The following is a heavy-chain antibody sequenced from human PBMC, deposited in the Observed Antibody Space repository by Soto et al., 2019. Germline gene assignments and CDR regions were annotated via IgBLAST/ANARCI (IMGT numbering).Heavy chain of an antibody. CDR1: GGTSSRYA. V-gene: IGHV1-69*13. CDR2: IIPILDSP. D-gene: IGHD3-16*01. CDR3: ARLGGRDAYNLGRYGMDV. Sequence: SVKVSCKASGGTSSRYAINWVRQAPGQGLEWMGGIIPILDSPSYAQKFQDRVTITADESTSTTYMVLSSLKASDTAMYYCARLGGRDAYNLGRYGMDVWGQGTTVTVSS. J-gene: IGHJ6*02.